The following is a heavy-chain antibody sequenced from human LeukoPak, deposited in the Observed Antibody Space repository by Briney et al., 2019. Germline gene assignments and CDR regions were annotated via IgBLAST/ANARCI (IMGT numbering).Heavy chain of an antibody. D-gene: IGHD3-10*01. Sequence: HAGGSLRLSCAASGFTFSSYWMSWVRQAPGKGLEWVANIKQDGSERYYVDSVKGRFTNSRDNAKSSLYLQMNSLRAEDTAVYYCARDLVWFGELLSDGMDVWGQGTTVTVSS. V-gene: IGHV3-7*01. CDR1: GFTFSSYW. J-gene: IGHJ6*02. CDR3: ARDLVWFGELLSDGMDV. CDR2: IKQDGSER.